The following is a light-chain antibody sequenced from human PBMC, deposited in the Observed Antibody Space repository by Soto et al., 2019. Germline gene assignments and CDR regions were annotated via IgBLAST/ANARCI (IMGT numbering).Light chain of an antibody. CDR1: QDISNY. CDR3: QQTNSVPLT. V-gene: IGKV1-12*01. Sequence: DIQMTQSPSSVSASVGDRVTITCRASQDISNYLAWYQQKPGKAPNLLIYTASSLQSGVPSKFGGSGSGTDFTLTISSLQPEDVATYYCQQTNSVPLTFGGGTKVEIK. CDR2: TAS. J-gene: IGKJ4*01.